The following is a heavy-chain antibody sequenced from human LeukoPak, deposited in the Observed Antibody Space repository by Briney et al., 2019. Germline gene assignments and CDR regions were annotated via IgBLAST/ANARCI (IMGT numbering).Heavy chain of an antibody. CDR1: GGSISSSSYY. CDR3: ARLRGSSDFDY. CDR2: IYYSGST. J-gene: IGHJ4*02. V-gene: IGHV4-39*01. D-gene: IGHD6-6*01. Sequence: SETLSLTCTVSGGSISSSSYYWGWIRQPPGKGLEWIGSIYYSGSTYYNPSLKSRVTISVDTSKNQFSLKLSSVTAADTAVYYCARLRGSSDFDYWGQGTLVTVS.